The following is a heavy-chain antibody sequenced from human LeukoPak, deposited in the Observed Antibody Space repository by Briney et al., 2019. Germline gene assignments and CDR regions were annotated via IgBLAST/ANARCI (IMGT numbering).Heavy chain of an antibody. V-gene: IGHV4-39*01. CDR2: IYYSGNT. D-gene: IGHD6-19*01. J-gene: IGHJ4*02. CDR3: ARGSITVAGYFDY. Sequence: SETLSLTCTVTGGSISSSNYYWGWIRQPPGTGLEWVGSIYYSGNTHHNPSLKSRVTISVDTSKNQFSLRLSSVTAADTAVYYCARGSITVAGYFDYWGQGTLVTVSS. CDR1: GGSISSSNYY.